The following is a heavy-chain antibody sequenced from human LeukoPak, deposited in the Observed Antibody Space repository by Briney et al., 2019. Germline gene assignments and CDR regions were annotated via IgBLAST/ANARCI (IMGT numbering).Heavy chain of an antibody. Sequence: PGGSLRLSCAASGFTFSSYSMNWVRQAPGKGLEWVSSISSSSSYIYYADSVKGRFTISRDNAKNSLYLQMNSLRAEDTAVYYCARSLLWFGDLDYWGQGTLVTVSS. CDR2: ISSSSSYI. CDR3: ARSLLWFGDLDY. D-gene: IGHD3-10*01. V-gene: IGHV3-21*04. J-gene: IGHJ4*02. CDR1: GFTFSSYS.